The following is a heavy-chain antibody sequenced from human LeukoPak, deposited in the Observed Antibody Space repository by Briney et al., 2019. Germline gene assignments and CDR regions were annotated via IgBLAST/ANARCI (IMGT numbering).Heavy chain of an antibody. J-gene: IGHJ3*02. CDR2: IKQDGSEQ. CDR1: GFSFSNYW. V-gene: IGHV3-7*01. D-gene: IGHD6-19*01. Sequence: GGSLRLSCVASGFSFSNYWMSWVRQGPEKGLEWVANIKQDGSEQYYMDFVKGRVTTSRDNAKNSMYLQMNSLRVEDTALYYCARTTLAVAGTGYAFDIWGQGTVVIVSS. CDR3: ARTTLAVAGTGYAFDI.